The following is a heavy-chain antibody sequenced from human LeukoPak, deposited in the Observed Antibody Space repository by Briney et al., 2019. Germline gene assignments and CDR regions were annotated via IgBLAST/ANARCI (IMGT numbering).Heavy chain of an antibody. Sequence: SETLSLTCTVSGGSISSYYWSWIRQPPGKGLEWIGEINHSGSTNYNPSLKSRVTISVDTSKNQFSLKLSSVTAADTAVYYCARLLGDSMDAFDIWGQGTMVTVSS. D-gene: IGHD3-10*01. CDR2: INHSGST. CDR3: ARLLGDSMDAFDI. V-gene: IGHV4-34*01. CDR1: GGSISSYY. J-gene: IGHJ3*02.